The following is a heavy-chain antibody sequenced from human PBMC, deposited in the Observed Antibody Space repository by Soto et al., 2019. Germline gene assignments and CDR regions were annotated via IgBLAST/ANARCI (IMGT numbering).Heavy chain of an antibody. J-gene: IGHJ6*02. CDR3: VRTLPSGQNYGMDV. V-gene: IGHV3-53*01. Sequence: GGSLRLSCAASGLPVSTNYMSWVRQAPGKGLEWVSVIYNDGKTYYAGSVKGRFTISRDASKNTLHLQMDSLRDEDTAVYYCVRTLPSGQNYGMDVWGQGTTITVSS. CDR2: IYNDGKT. D-gene: IGHD3-10*01. CDR1: GLPVSTNY.